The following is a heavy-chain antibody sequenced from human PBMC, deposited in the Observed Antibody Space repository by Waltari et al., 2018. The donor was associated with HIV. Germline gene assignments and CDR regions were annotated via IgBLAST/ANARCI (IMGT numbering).Heavy chain of an antibody. CDR2: ISSSGSYI. D-gene: IGHD2-15*01. CDR3: ARDLVAATPDY. Sequence: EVQLVESGGGLVRPGGSLRLSCAASGFTFSTFVLTWVRQAPGKGLEWVSSISSSGSYIYYADSVKGRFTISRDNAKNSLYLQMNSLRVEDTAVYYCARDLVAATPDYWGQGTLVTVSS. CDR1: GFTFSTFV. J-gene: IGHJ4*02. V-gene: IGHV3-21*01.